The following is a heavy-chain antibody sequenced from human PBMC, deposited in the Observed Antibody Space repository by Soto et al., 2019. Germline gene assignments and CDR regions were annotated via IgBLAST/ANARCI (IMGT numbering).Heavy chain of an antibody. Sequence: SETLSLTCTVSGGPINNYYCSWIRQAAGKGLEWIGRIYSSGTTDYNPSLKSRVTMSVDMSKSQFSLTLRSVTAADTAVYYCVRDIGGSGWFAPWGQGTLVTVSS. CDR2: IYSSGTT. V-gene: IGHV4-4*07. CDR1: GGPINNYY. CDR3: VRDIGGSGWFAP. D-gene: IGHD2-15*01. J-gene: IGHJ5*02.